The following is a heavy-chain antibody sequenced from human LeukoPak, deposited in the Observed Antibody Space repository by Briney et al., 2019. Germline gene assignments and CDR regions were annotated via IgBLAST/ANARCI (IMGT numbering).Heavy chain of an antibody. CDR1: GYTFTSYG. CDR2: ISTYNGNT. J-gene: IGHJ5*02. V-gene: IGHV1-18*01. Sequence: ASVTHSCSASGYTFTSYGISWVRQAPGQGLELMGWISTYNGNTNYSQKLQGRVTMTTDTSTSTAYMELRSLRSDDTAVYYCARAGGSPARGYNWFDHWGQGTLVTVSS. CDR3: ARAGGSPARGYNWFDH. D-gene: IGHD6-6*01.